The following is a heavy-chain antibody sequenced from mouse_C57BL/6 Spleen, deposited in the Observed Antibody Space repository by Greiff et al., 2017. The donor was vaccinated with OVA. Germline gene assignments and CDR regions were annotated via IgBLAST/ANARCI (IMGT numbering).Heavy chain of an antibody. CDR2: ISDGGSYT. V-gene: IGHV5-4*01. D-gene: IGHD1-1*01. CDR1: GFTFSSYA. J-gene: IGHJ1*03. Sequence: EVKLMESGGGLVKPGGSLKLSCAASGFTFSSYAMSWVRQTPEKRLEWVATISDGGSYTYYPDNVKGRFTISRDNAKNNLYLQMSHLKSEDTAMYYCARDRTITTVVAHWYFDVWGTGTTVTVSS. CDR3: ARDRTITTVVAHWYFDV.